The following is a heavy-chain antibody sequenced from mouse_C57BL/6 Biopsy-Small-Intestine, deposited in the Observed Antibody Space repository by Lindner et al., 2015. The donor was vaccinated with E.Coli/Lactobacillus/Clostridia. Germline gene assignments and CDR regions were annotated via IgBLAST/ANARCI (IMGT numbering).Heavy chain of an antibody. D-gene: IGHD1-1*01. Sequence: VQLQESGAELMKPGASVKLSCKATGYTFTGYWIEWVKQRPGHGLEWIGEILPGSGSTNYNEKFKGKATFTADTSSNTASMQLSSLTTEDSAIYYCARSGQLRSYFDYWGQGTLLTVSS. J-gene: IGHJ2*01. CDR1: GYTFTGYW. CDR2: ILPGSGST. CDR3: ARSGQLRSYFDY. V-gene: IGHV1-9*01.